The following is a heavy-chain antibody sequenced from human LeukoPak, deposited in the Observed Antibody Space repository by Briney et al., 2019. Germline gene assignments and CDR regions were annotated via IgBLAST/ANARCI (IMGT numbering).Heavy chain of an antibody. J-gene: IGHJ5*02. CDR3: ASSNTLQLELRRPLDR. CDR1: GYTFAVYY. V-gene: IGHV1-2*02. D-gene: IGHD1-7*01. Sequence: GASVKVSCMASGYTFAVYYIHWVRRAPGQGLEYMGWINPHSGGTNFAQNFQGRVTMTTDTSISTAYMELSWLRSDDTAVYYCASSNTLQLELRRPLDRWGQGTLVTVSS. CDR2: INPHSGGT.